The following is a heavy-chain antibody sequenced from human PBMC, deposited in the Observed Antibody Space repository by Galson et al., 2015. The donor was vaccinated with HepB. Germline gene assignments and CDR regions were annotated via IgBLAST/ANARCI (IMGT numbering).Heavy chain of an antibody. Sequence: SVKVSCKASGYTFTSYAMNWVRQAPGQGLEWMGWINTNTGNPTYAQGFTGRFVFSLDTSVSTAYLQISSLKAEDTAVYYRARGETGGNYPADAFDIWGQGTMVTVSS. D-gene: IGHD4-23*01. J-gene: IGHJ3*02. CDR1: GYTFTSYA. CDR2: INTNTGNP. CDR3: ARGETGGNYPADAFDI. V-gene: IGHV7-4-1*02.